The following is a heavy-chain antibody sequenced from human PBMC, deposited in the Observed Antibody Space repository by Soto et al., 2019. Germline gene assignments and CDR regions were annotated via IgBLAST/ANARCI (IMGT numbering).Heavy chain of an antibody. D-gene: IGHD2-2*02. CDR1: GGTFSSYA. Sequence: SVKVSCKASGGTFSSYAISWVRQAPGQGLEWMGGIIPIFGTANYSQQFQGRVTITADESTSTAYMELSSLRSEDTAVYYCARGAAGGYCSSTSCYTRYDAFDIRGQGTMVTVSS. CDR3: ARGAAGGYCSSTSCYTRYDAFDI. J-gene: IGHJ3*02. CDR2: IIPIFGTA. V-gene: IGHV1-69*13.